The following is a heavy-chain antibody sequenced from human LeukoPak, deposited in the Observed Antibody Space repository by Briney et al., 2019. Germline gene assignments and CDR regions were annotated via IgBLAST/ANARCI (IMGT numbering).Heavy chain of an antibody. Sequence: SETLSLTCAVSGGSISSRNWWSWVRQPPGKGLEWIGEIYHSGSTNYNPSLKSRVTISVDKSKNQFTLKLSSVTAADTAVYYCASLRGWHNWFDPWGQGNLVTVSS. J-gene: IGHJ5*02. CDR1: GGSISSRNW. CDR2: IYHSGST. CDR3: ASLRGWHNWFDP. D-gene: IGHD6-19*01. V-gene: IGHV4-4*02.